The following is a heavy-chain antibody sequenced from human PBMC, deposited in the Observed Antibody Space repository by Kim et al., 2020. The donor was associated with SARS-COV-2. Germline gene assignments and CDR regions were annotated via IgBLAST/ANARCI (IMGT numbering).Heavy chain of an antibody. CDR1: GFTFSRYA. Sequence: GGSLRLSCAASGFTFSRYAMNWVRQAPGKGLEWVSVISSSGGSRYYADSVQGRFIISRDSSKSTLFLQMNSLRAEDTAVYFCAKGYYDILTGTSDVWGQGTTVTVSS. D-gene: IGHD3-9*01. CDR2: ISSSGGSR. CDR3: AKGYYDILTGTSDV. J-gene: IGHJ6*02. V-gene: IGHV3-23*01.